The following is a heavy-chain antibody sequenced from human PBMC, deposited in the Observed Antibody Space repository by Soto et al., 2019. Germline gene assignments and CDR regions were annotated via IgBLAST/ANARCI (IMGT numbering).Heavy chain of an antibody. V-gene: IGHV4-31*03. D-gene: IGHD3-22*01. CDR2: IYYSGST. CDR3: AIYDSSGSRGFQH. CDR1: GGSISSGAYY. J-gene: IGHJ1*01. Sequence: HVQLQESGPGLVKPSQTLSLTCTVSGGSISSGAYYWSWIRQHPGKGLEWIGYIYYSGSTYYNPSLKSRVTISVDTSKNQFSLKLSSVTAADTAVYYCAIYDSSGSRGFQHWGQGTLVTVSS.